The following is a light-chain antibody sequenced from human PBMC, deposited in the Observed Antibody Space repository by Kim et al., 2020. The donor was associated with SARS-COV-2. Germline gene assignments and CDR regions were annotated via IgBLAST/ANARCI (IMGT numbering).Light chain of an antibody. CDR1: QSVLYISNNENY. V-gene: IGKV4-1*01. CDR2: WAS. J-gene: IGKJ4*01. Sequence: DIVMTQSPDSLAVSPGERAIINCKSSQSVLYISNNENYLPWYQQKSGQPPKLLIYWASTRESGVPDRFSDSGSGTDFTLTISSLQAEDVAVYYCHPYYFLLTFGGGTKVDIK. CDR3: HPYYFLLT.